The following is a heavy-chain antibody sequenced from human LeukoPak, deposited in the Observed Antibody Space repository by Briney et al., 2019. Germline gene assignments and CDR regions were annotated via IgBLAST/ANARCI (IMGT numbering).Heavy chain of an antibody. CDR2: ISTSSANI. CDR3: AGEVVVPYYYYGMDV. CDR1: GFKFGDYF. D-gene: IGHD2-15*01. V-gene: IGHV3-11*04. J-gene: IGHJ6*02. Sequence: TGGSLRLSCSASGFKFGDYFMSWIRQSPEGGLQWGAFISTSSANIRYADFVKGRFTISRDNAKNSLYLQMNSLRAEDTAVYYCAGEVVVPYYYYGMDVWGQGTTVTVSS.